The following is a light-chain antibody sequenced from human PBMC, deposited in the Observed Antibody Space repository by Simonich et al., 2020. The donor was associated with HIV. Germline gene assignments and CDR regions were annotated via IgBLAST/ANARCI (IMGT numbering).Light chain of an antibody. CDR3: QQRSNWPPWT. CDR1: QSVISY. V-gene: IGKV3-11*01. Sequence: EVVLTQSPATLALSPGESPPLSCRASQSVISYLAWYQQKPGQAPRLLIHDASNRATGIPARFSGSGSGTDFTLTISSLEPEDFAVYYCQQRSNWPPWTFGQGTKVEIK. CDR2: DAS. J-gene: IGKJ1*01.